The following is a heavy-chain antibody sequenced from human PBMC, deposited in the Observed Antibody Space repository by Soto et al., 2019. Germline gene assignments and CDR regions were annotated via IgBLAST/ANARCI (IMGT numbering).Heavy chain of an antibody. CDR1: GVTLSSNS. J-gene: IGHJ4*02. CDR3: ARDPSAYDLPAY. D-gene: IGHD5-12*01. Sequence: SAEVSCKDSGVTLSSNSSCWVQQSPGQGLEWMGRIIPILGIANYAQKFQGRVTITADKSTSTAYMELSSLRSEDTAVYYCARDPSAYDLPAYWGQGTLVTVSS. V-gene: IGHV1-69*04. CDR2: IIPILGIA.